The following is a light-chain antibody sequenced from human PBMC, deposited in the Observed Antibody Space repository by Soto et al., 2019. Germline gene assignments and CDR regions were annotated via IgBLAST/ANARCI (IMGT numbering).Light chain of an antibody. Sequence: EIVLTQSPATLSLSPGERATLSCRASQSVNSYLAWYQQRPGQAPRLLIHDASSRATGIPARFSGSGSGTDFTHTISSLEPEDFGVYYCQQRTNWPTSTFGQGTRLEIK. V-gene: IGKV3-11*01. CDR3: QQRTNWPTST. CDR1: QSVNSY. CDR2: DAS. J-gene: IGKJ5*01.